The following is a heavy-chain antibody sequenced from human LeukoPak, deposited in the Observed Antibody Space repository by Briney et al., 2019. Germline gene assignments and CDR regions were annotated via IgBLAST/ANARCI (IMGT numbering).Heavy chain of an antibody. V-gene: IGHV1-69*01. J-gene: IGHJ5*02. CDR3: ARTLVIPNWFDP. CDR1: GGTFSSYA. Sequence: GGSVKVSCKASGGTFSSYAISWVRQAPGQGLEWMGGIIPIFGTANYAQKFQGRVTITADESTSTAYMELGSLRSEDTAVYYCARTLVIPNWFDPWGQGTLVTVSS. D-gene: IGHD3-9*01. CDR2: IIPIFGTA.